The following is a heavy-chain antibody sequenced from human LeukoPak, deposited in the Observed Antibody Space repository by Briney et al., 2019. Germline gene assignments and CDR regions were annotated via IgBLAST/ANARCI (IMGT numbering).Heavy chain of an antibody. CDR3: ARELRPVGIFDVVVPAAHNWFDP. Sequence: PSQTLSLTCAVSGGSISRGVYSWRWIRQPPGKGLEWIGYIYHSGSTYYIPSLKSRVTISVDRSKNQFSLKLSSVTAADTAVYYCARELRPVGIFDVVVPAAHNWFDPWGQGTLVTVSS. J-gene: IGHJ5*02. CDR2: IYHSGST. V-gene: IGHV4-30-2*01. CDR1: GGSISRGVYS. D-gene: IGHD2-2*01.